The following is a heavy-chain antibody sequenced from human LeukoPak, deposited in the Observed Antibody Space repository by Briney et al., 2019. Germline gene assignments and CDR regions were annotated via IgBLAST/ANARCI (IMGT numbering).Heavy chain of an antibody. D-gene: IGHD5-24*01. CDR1: GFTFSSYT. V-gene: IGHV3-30*04. CDR2: ISYDGSNK. CDR3: ARPRGNVEMATIPFDY. Sequence: GGSLRLSCAASGFTFSSYTMHWVRQAPGKGLEWVAVISYDGSNKYYAGSVKGRFTISRDNAKNSLYLQMNSLRAEDTAVYYCARPRGNVEMATIPFDYWGQGTLVTVSS. J-gene: IGHJ4*02.